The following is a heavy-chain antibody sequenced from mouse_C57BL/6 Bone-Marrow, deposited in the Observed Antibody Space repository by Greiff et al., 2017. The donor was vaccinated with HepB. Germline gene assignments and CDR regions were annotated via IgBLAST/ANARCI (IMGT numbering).Heavy chain of an antibody. Sequence: EVKVVESGGDLVKPGGSLKLSCAASGFTFSSYGMSWVRQTPDKRLEWVANISSGGSYTYYPDSVKGRFTISRDNAKNTLYLQMSSLKSEDTAMYYCASGDYGSGYGYWGQGTTLTVSS. CDR2: ISSGGSYT. J-gene: IGHJ2*01. CDR3: ASGDYGSGYGY. D-gene: IGHD1-1*01. V-gene: IGHV5-6*01. CDR1: GFTFSSYG.